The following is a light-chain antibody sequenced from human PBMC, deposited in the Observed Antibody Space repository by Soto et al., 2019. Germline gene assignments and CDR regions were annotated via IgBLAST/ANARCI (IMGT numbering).Light chain of an antibody. CDR2: GAS. J-gene: IGKJ4*01. CDR1: QSVSSS. V-gene: IGKV3-15*01. CDR3: QQYTNWPPLT. Sequence: EIVMTQSPATLSVSPGERATLSCRASQSVSSSLAWYQQKPGQAPRLLIYGASTRATGIPARFSGSGSGTEFTLIISSLQSEDFAVYYCQQYTNWPPLTFGGGTKVEIK.